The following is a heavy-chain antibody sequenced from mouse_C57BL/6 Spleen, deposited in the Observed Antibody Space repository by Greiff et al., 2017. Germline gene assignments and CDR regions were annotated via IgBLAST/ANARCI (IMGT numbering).Heavy chain of an antibody. CDR2: IRNKANGYTT. Sequence: EVKVVESGGGLVQPGGSLSLSCAASGFTFTDYYMSWVRQPPGKALEWLGFIRNKANGYTTEYSASVKGRFTISRDNSQSILYLQMNALRAEDSATYYCARGGYRFAYWGQGTLVTVSA. CDR3: ARGGYRFAY. V-gene: IGHV7-3*01. J-gene: IGHJ3*01. CDR1: GFTFTDYY. D-gene: IGHD2-2*01.